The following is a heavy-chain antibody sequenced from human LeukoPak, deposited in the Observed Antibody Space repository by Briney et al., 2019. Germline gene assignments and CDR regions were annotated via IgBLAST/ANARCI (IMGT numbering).Heavy chain of an antibody. Sequence: ASVKVSCKASGYTFTSYGISWVRQAPGQGLELMGWISAYNGNTNYAQKLQGRVTMTTDTSTSTAYMELRSLRSDDTAVYYCARRGDSSYYYYMDVWGKGTTVTVSS. CDR2: ISAYNGNT. CDR3: ARRGDSSYYYYMDV. D-gene: IGHD2-21*02. V-gene: IGHV1-18*01. J-gene: IGHJ6*03. CDR1: GYTFTSYG.